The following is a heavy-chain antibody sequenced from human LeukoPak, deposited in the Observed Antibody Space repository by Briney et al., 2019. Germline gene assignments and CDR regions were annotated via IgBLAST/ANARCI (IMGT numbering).Heavy chain of an antibody. V-gene: IGHV3-23*01. J-gene: IGHJ4*02. D-gene: IGHD3-10*01. CDR2: ISGSGGST. CDR3: ARGPIYGSGSYLDY. CDR1: GFTFSSYA. Sequence: GGSLRLSCAASGFTFSSYAMSWVRQAPGKGLEWVSAISGSGGSTYYADSVKGRFTISRDNSKNTLYLQMNSLRAEDTAVYYCARGPIYGSGSYLDYWGQGTLVTVSS.